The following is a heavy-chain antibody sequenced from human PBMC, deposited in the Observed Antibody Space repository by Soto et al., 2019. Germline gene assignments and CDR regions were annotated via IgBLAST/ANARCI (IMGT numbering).Heavy chain of an antibody. CDR1: GGSINAFF. V-gene: IGHV4-59*01. CDR3: ATQTGLYYYGLDV. CDR2: IFYSGST. J-gene: IGHJ6*02. Sequence: QVQLEESGPGLVKPSETLSLTCTVSGGSINAFFWSWVRQPPGKGLESIGYIFYSGSTNYNPSLKIRVTISLDTSKTQFSLNLTSVTAADTAVYYCATQTGLYYYGLDVWGQGTMVAGSS.